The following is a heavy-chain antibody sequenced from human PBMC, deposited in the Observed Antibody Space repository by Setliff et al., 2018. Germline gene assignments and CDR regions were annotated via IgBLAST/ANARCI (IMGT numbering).Heavy chain of an antibody. J-gene: IGHJ6*03. Sequence: SETLSLTCTVSDDSFTSSRYYWGWIRQAPGSGLEWIGSISYSGTPYYNASVESRVTISIDTSRNQFSLELRSVTAADTAVYFCTRAGPRMRYYYMDVWGKGATVTVSS. D-gene: IGHD3-16*02. CDR3: TRAGPRMRYYYMDV. CDR1: DDSFTSSRYY. CDR2: ISYSGTP. V-gene: IGHV4-39*01.